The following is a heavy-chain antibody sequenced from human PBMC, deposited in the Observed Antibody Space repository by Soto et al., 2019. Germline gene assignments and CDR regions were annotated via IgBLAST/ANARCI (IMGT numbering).Heavy chain of an antibody. CDR3: ARDLPDYGDYDNIVYYFDY. J-gene: IGHJ4*02. Sequence: GASVKVSCKASGYTFTSYGISWVRQAPGQRLEWMGWISAYNGNTNYAQKLQGRVTMTTDTSTSTAYMELRSLRSDDTAVYYCARDLPDYGDYDNIVYYFDYWGQGTLVTVSS. CDR1: GYTFTSYG. D-gene: IGHD4-17*01. CDR2: ISAYNGNT. V-gene: IGHV1-18*01.